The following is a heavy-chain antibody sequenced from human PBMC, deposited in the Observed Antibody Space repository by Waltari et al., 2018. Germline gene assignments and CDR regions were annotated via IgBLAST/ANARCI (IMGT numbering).Heavy chain of an antibody. CDR1: GDSIISTYYY. CDR3: ARVTSEFRSPYFYFDL. Sequence: QLQLQEWGPGLVKPSETLSLTCSVSGDSIISTYYYWGWIRQPPGMGLEWIGSIYYRGDTFYSPYLSSRVTISVDTSKNQFSLKLTSVTAADTALYYCARVTSEFRSPYFYFDLWGRGTLVTVSA. V-gene: IGHV4-39*07. CDR2: IYYRGDT. J-gene: IGHJ2*01.